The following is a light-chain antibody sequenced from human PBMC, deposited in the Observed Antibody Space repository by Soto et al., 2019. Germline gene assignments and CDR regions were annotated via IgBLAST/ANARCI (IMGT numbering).Light chain of an antibody. CDR3: SSYTTSNTYV. CDR1: SSDVGGYNY. CDR2: EVS. V-gene: IGLV2-14*01. J-gene: IGLJ1*01. Sequence: QSVLTQPASVSGYPGQSITISCTGGSSDVGGYNYVSWYQQHPGKAPKFMIYEVSRRPSGVSNRFSGSKSGNTASLTVSGLQAEDEADHYCSSYTTSNTYVFGTGTKVTVL.